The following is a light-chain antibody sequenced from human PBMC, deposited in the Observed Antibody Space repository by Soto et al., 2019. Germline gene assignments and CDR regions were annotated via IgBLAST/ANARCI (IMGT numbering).Light chain of an antibody. CDR3: QQYGRPWT. J-gene: IGKJ1*01. CDR1: QRVSSSY. V-gene: IGKV3-20*01. CDR2: GAY. Sequence: IVLTQSPCTLSLSPGERATLSCRASQRVSSSYLAWYQQKPGQAPRLLIYGAYSRATGTPDWFSGSGAGKYFSLTISRLEHEDFTLYYCQQYGRPWTFGQGTHVEVK.